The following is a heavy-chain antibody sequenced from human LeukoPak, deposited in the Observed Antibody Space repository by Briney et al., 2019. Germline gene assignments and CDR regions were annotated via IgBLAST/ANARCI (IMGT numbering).Heavy chain of an antibody. Sequence: GGTLRLSCAPAGFTFSNYAMHWVRQAPGKGREWVTFIRYDGSKKYYAESVKGRFTISRDNSKNTLYLQMSSLRAEDTAVYYCAKAIHSSSSGVVDYWGQGTLVTVSS. D-gene: IGHD6-6*01. CDR1: GFTFSNYA. V-gene: IGHV3-30*02. CDR3: AKAIHSSSSGVVDY. CDR2: IRYDGSKK. J-gene: IGHJ4*02.